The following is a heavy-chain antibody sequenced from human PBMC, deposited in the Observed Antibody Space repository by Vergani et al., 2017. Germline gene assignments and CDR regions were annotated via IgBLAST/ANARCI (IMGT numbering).Heavy chain of an antibody. V-gene: IGHV3-15*01. CDR2: IRSKNDGGTA. CDR1: GFIFDDSG. CDR3: YTDYHDY. D-gene: IGHD2-2*02. Sequence: EVQLVESGGGVVRPGGSLRLSCAASGFIFDDSGMAWVRQAPGKGLEWIGRIRSKNDGGTADYAAPLKGRFTISRDDSKDSAFLLVNNLKTEDTAVYFCYTDYHDYWGQGTLVTVSS. J-gene: IGHJ4*02.